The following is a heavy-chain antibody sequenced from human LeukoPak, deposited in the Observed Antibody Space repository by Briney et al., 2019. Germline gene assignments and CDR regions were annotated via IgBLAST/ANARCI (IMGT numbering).Heavy chain of an antibody. CDR3: VKASSSSPQYNWFDA. V-gene: IGHV3-23*01. J-gene: IGHJ5*02. CDR1: GFTFTSYS. D-gene: IGHD6-6*01. CDR2: ISGGGGST. Sequence: GGSLRLSCAASGFTFTSYSMNWVRQAPGKGLEWVSTISGGGGSTYYADSVKGRFTISRDNSKNTLYLQMNSLRAEDTALYYCVKASSSSPQYNWFDAWGQGTLVTVSS.